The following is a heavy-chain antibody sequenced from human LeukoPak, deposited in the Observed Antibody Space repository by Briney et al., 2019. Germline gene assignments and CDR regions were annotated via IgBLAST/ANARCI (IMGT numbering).Heavy chain of an antibody. Sequence: ASVKVSCKASGYTFTGYYMHWVRQAPGQGLEWMGWINPNSGGTNYAQKFQGRVTMTRDTSISTAYMELSRLRSDDTAVYYCAREDLRGIVGATTCFDYWGQGTLVTVSS. J-gene: IGHJ4*02. CDR2: INPNSGGT. V-gene: IGHV1-2*02. D-gene: IGHD1-26*01. CDR1: GYTFTGYY. CDR3: AREDLRGIVGATTCFDY.